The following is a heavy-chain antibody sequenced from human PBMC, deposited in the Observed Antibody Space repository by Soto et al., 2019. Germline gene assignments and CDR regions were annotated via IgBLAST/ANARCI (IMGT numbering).Heavy chain of an antibody. D-gene: IGHD1-26*01. J-gene: IGHJ6*02. CDR3: ARDSSGSYYYYYGMDV. CDR2: ISYDGSNK. CDR1: GFTFSSYA. Sequence: QVQLVESGGGVVQPGRSLRLSCAASGFTFSSYAMHWVRQAPGKGLEWVAVISYDGSNKYYADSVKGRFTISRDNSKNTRYLHMNSLRAEDTAVYYCARDSSGSYYYYYGMDVWGQGTTVTVSS. V-gene: IGHV3-30-3*01.